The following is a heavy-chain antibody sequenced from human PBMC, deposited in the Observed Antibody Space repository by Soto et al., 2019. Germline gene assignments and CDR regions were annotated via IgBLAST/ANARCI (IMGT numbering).Heavy chain of an antibody. CDR1: GGTFSSYA. CDR2: IIPIFGTA. Sequence: QVQLVQSGAEVKKPGSSVKVSCKASGGTFSSYAISWVRQAPGQGLEWMGGIIPIFGTANYAQKFQGRVTITADKSTSTAYMELSSLRSEDTAVYYCAGGRDESDYCSGGSCYSGYNWFDPWGQGTLVTVSS. V-gene: IGHV1-69*06. J-gene: IGHJ5*02. D-gene: IGHD2-15*01. CDR3: AGGRDESDYCSGGSCYSGYNWFDP.